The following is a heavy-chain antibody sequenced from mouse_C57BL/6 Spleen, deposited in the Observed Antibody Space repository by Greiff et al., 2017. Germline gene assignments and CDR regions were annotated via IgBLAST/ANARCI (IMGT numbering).Heavy chain of an antibody. Sequence: VQLQQPGAELVRPGSSVKLSCKASGYTFTSYWMHWVKQRPIQGLEWIGNIDPSDSETHYNQKFKDKATLTVDKSSSTAYMQLSSLTSEDSAVYYCARWDGSSYAMDYWGQGTSVTVSS. D-gene: IGHD1-1*01. CDR3: ARWDGSSYAMDY. V-gene: IGHV1-52*01. CDR2: IDPSDSET. CDR1: GYTFTSYW. J-gene: IGHJ4*01.